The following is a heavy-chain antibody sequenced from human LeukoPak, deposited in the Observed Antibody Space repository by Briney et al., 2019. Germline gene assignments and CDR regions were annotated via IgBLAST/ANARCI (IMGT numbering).Heavy chain of an antibody. CDR1: DGSFSGYY. J-gene: IGHJ4*02. Sequence: SETLSLTCAVYDGSFSGYYWSWLRQPPGKGLEWIGEINHSGSTNYNPSLKSRVTISVDTSKNQFSLKLSSVTAADTAVYYCARLAPVVRYYDSSGSFDYWGQGTLVTVSS. D-gene: IGHD3-22*01. CDR2: INHSGST. V-gene: IGHV4-34*01. CDR3: ARLAPVVRYYDSSGSFDY.